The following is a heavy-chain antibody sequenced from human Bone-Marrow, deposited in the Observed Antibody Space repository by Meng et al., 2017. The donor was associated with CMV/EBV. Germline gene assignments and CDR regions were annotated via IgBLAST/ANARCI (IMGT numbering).Heavy chain of an antibody. CDR2: ISAYNGNT. J-gene: IGHJ3*02. CDR3: ARGDSSAYYTGPYAFDI. CDR1: GYTFTSYY. V-gene: IGHV1-18*04. Sequence: ASVKVSCKASGYTFTSYYIHWVRQAPGQGLEWMGWISAYNGNTNFAQNLQGRVTMTADTSTSTAYMELRSLRSDDTAVYYCARGDSSAYYTGPYAFDIWGQGTMVTVSS. D-gene: IGHD3-22*01.